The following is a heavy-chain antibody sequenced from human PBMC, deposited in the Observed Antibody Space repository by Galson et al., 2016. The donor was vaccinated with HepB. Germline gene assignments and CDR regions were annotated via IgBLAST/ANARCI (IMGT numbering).Heavy chain of an antibody. V-gene: IGHV3-64*04. Sequence: SLRLSCAASGFTFSDFAIHWVRQAPGKGLEYVAGISSNGDTTYSADSVKGRFTISRDNSKNTLYLQMNSLRPEDTAVYYCASVENFDYWGQGTLVTVSS. CDR2: ISSNGDTT. D-gene: IGHD5-24*01. CDR3: ASVENFDY. J-gene: IGHJ4*02. CDR1: GFTFSDFA.